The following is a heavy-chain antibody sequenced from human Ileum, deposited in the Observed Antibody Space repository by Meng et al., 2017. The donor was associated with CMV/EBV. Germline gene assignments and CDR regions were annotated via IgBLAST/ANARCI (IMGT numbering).Heavy chain of an antibody. CDR1: GGTFNSYA. J-gene: IGHJ6*02. V-gene: IGHV1-69*05. Sequence: SLKVSCKASGGTFNSYAITWVRQAPGQGLEWMGGIIPLFGTANYAQKFQGRVTITTDESTSTAYMELTSLRSEDTAVYYCARRGRLGTPMTTLTSKYYGMDVWGQGTTVTVSS. D-gene: IGHD4-11*01. CDR3: ARRGRLGTPMTTLTSKYYGMDV. CDR2: IIPLFGTA.